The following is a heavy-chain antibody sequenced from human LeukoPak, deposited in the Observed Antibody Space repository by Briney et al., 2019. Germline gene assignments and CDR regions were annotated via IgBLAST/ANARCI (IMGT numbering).Heavy chain of an antibody. CDR3: AGDDYCDDASSYHCWFDY. Sequence: GGSLRLSCEASGFTVSSNYMSWVRQAPGQGLEWVGVINSGSSTYYADCVKGRLTISSGNTKNTLYLQMNSLRVQDTAVYFCAGDDYCDDASSYHCWFDYWGQGTLVTVSS. CDR1: GFTVSSNY. V-gene: IGHV3-66*01. CDR2: INSGSST. J-gene: IGHJ4*01. D-gene: IGHD3-22*01.